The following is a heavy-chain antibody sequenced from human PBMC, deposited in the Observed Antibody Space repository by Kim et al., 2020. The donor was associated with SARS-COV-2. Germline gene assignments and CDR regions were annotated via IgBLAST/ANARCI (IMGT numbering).Heavy chain of an antibody. J-gene: IGHJ4*02. CDR2: ISGSGGST. V-gene: IGHV3-23*01. Sequence: GGSLRLSCAASGFTFSSYAMSWVRQAPGKGLEWVSAISGSGGSTYYADSVKGRFTISRDNSKNTLYLQMNSLRAEDTAVYYCAKDWGLQQQLGLDYWGQGTLVTVSS. CDR1: GFTFSSYA. CDR3: AKDWGLQQQLGLDY. D-gene: IGHD6-13*01.